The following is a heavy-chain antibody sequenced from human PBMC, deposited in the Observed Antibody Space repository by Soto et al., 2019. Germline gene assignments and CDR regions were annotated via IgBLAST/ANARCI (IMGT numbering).Heavy chain of an antibody. Sequence: QVQLVESGGGVVQPGRSLRLSCAASGFTFSSYAMHWVRQAPGKGLEWVAVISYDGSNKYYADSVKGRFTISRDNSKNTLYLQMNSLRAEDTAVYYCARDLYLNYYYDSSGYYYVASDYWGQGTLVTVSS. CDR3: ARDLYLNYYYDSSGYYYVASDY. CDR2: ISYDGSNK. V-gene: IGHV3-30-3*01. D-gene: IGHD3-22*01. CDR1: GFTFSSYA. J-gene: IGHJ4*02.